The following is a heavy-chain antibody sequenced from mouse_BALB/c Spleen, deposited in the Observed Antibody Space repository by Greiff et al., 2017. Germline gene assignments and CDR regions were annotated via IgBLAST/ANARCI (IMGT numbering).Heavy chain of an antibody. CDR1: GFTFSSFG. CDR3: ARLGITTSAMDY. J-gene: IGHJ4*01. Sequence: EVHLVESGGGLVQPGGSRKLSCAASGFTFSSFGMHWVRQAPEKGLEWVAYISSGSSTIYYADTVKGRFTISRDNPKNTLFLQMTSLRSEDTAMYYCARLGITTSAMDYWGQGTSVTVSS. V-gene: IGHV5-17*02. CDR2: ISSGSSTI. D-gene: IGHD2-4*01.